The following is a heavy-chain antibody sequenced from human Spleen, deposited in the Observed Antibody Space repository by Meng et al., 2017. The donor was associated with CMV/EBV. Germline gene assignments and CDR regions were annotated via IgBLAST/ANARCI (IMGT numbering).Heavy chain of an antibody. Sequence: ASVKVSCKPSGYSFTAYFIHWVRQAPGHGLEWMGFINPNSGTTNYAQKFQGRVTITTDESTSTAYMELSSLRSEDTAVYYCAREAYCSSTSCYERLGKKAYYYGMDVWGQGTTVTVSS. V-gene: IGHV1-2*02. CDR2: INPNSGTT. CDR3: AREAYCSSTSCYERLGKKAYYYGMDV. CDR1: GYSFTAYF. D-gene: IGHD2-2*01. J-gene: IGHJ6*02.